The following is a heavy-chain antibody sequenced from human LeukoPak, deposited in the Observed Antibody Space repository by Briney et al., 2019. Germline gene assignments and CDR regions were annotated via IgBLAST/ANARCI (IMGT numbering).Heavy chain of an antibody. CDR1: GFTFNSYE. J-gene: IGHJ4*02. CDR3: ARGRDRYNMYHFDY. V-gene: IGHV3-48*03. Sequence: GGSLRLSCAASGFTFNSYEMNWVRQAPGKGLEWVSYISSSGYTIHYADSVKGRFTISRDNAKNSLYLQMSSLRAEDTAVYYCARGRDRYNMYHFDYWGQGTLVTVSS. CDR2: ISSSGYTI. D-gene: IGHD5-24*01.